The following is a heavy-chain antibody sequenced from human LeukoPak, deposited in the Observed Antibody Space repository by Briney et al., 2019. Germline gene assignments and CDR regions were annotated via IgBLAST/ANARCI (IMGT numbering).Heavy chain of an antibody. CDR3: ARETGLYAADSSGYSYYYMDV. D-gene: IGHD3-22*01. V-gene: IGHV1-46*01. Sequence: ASVKVSCKASGYTFTSYYMHWVRQAPGQGLEWMGIINPSGGSTSYAQKFQGRVTMTRDTSTSTVYMELSSLRSEDTDVYYCARETGLYAADSSGYSYYYMDVWGKGTTVTVSS. CDR1: GYTFTSYY. CDR2: INPSGGST. J-gene: IGHJ6*03.